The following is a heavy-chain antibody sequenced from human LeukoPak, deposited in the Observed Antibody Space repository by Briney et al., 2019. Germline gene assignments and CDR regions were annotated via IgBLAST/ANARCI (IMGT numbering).Heavy chain of an antibody. CDR2: ISYDGSNK. CDR1: GFTFSSYG. V-gene: IGHV3-30*03. Sequence: PGRSLRLSCAASGFTFSSYGMHWVRQAPGKGLEWVAVISYDGSNKYYADSVKGRFTISRENAKSSLFLQMNGLRAADTAVYYCVREPSYTGTWWYPDLWGRGTLVTVSS. J-gene: IGHJ2*01. D-gene: IGHD1-14*01. CDR3: VREPSYTGTWWYPDL.